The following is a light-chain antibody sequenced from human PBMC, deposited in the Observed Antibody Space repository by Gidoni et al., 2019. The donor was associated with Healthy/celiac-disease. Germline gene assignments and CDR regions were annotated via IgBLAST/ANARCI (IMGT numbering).Light chain of an antibody. CDR3: CSYAGSSTSV. CDR1: SSDVGIYNL. CDR2: EGS. J-gene: IGLJ1*01. V-gene: IGLV2-23*01. Sequence: QSALTQPASVSGSPGQSITISCTGTSSDVGIYNLVSWYQQHPGKAPKLMIYEGSKRPSGVSNLFSCSKSGNTASLTISGLQAEDEADYYCCSYAGSSTSVFGTGTKVTVL.